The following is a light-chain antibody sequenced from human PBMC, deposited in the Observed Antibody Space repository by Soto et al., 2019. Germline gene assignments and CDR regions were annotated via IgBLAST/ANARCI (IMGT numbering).Light chain of an antibody. Sequence: QSALTQPASVSVSPGQSITISCTGSSSDVGSYNLVSWHQQYPGKAPKLMIYEGSKRPSGVSNRFSGSKSGNTASLTISGLQAEDEADYYCCSYAGRSTLVFGGGTKVTVL. J-gene: IGLJ3*02. CDR3: CSYAGRSTLV. CDR1: SSDVGSYNL. V-gene: IGLV2-23*01. CDR2: EGS.